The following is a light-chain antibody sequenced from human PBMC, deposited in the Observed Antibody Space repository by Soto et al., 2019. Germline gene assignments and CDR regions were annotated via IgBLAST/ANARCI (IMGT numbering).Light chain of an antibody. V-gene: IGKV1-5*03. J-gene: IGKJ1*01. CDR2: KAS. CDR3: HQYHTFST. Sequence: DIPMTQSPSTLSASVGDRVTITCRASQSDNSLLAWYQQKPGKAPKLLIYKASNLESGVPSRFSGSGSGTDFTLTISRLQPDDFATYYCHQYHTFSTFGQGTKVDI. CDR1: QSDNSL.